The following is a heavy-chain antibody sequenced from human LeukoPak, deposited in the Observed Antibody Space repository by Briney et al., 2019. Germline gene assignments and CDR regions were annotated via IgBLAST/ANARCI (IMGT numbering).Heavy chain of an antibody. Sequence: GGSLRLSCTASGFTLGSHDMHWVRQIPGQGLEWVAAVSSGFHAFFADSVQGRFTVSREDARNSLYLQMNSLRAGDTAVFYCVREARGYHYTYFDYWGQGTLVTVSS. CDR2: VSSGFHA. D-gene: IGHD5-18*01. CDR3: VREARGYHYTYFDY. J-gene: IGHJ4*02. V-gene: IGHV3-13*01. CDR1: GFTLGSHD.